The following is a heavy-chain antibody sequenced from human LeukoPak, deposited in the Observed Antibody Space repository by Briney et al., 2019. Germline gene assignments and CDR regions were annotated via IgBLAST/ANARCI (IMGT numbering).Heavy chain of an antibody. V-gene: IGHV3-33*08. CDR3: ARDRGEQWLVRRVRFDP. Sequence: GGSLRLSCAASGFTFSSYAMSWVRQAPGKGLEWVAVIWYDGSNKYYADSVKGRFTISRDNSKNTLYLQMNSLRAEDTAVYYCARDRGEQWLVRRVRFDPWGQGTLVTVSS. J-gene: IGHJ5*02. CDR1: GFTFSSYA. D-gene: IGHD6-19*01. CDR2: IWYDGSNK.